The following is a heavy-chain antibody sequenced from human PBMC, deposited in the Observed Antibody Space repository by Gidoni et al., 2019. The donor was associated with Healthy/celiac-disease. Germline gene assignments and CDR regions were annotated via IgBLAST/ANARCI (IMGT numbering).Heavy chain of an antibody. CDR3: ARDGVSGSYYRYYYMDV. Sequence: EVQLVESGGGLVQPGGSLRLSCAASGFTFSNYWMSWVRQAPGKGLEWVANIKQDGSEKYYVDSVKGRFTISRDNAKNSLYLQMNSLRAEDTAVYYCARDGVSGSYYRYYYMDVWGKGTTVTVSS. J-gene: IGHJ6*03. D-gene: IGHD1-26*01. V-gene: IGHV3-7*03. CDR2: IKQDGSEK. CDR1: GFTFSNYW.